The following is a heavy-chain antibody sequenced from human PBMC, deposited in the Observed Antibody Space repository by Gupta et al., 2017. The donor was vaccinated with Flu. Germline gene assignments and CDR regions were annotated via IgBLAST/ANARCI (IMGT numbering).Heavy chain of an antibody. V-gene: IGHV4-39*01. CDR2: IYYSGST. D-gene: IGHD1-1*01. CDR1: GGSISSSSYY. J-gene: IGHJ6*02. CDR3: ARHDHRGTSMDV. Sequence: QLQLQESGPGLVKPSETLSLTCTVSGGSISSSSYYWGWIRQPPGKGLEWIGSIYYSGSTYSNPSLKSRVTISVDTSKNQFSLKLSSVTAADTAVYYCARHDHRGTSMDVWGQGTTVTVSS.